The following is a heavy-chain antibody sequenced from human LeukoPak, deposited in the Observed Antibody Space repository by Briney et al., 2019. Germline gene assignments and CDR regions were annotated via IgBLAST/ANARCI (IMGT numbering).Heavy chain of an antibody. Sequence: SQTLSLTCTVSGGSISSGSYYWNWIRQPAGKGLEWIGRIYTSGSTNYNPSLKSRVTISVDTSKNQFSLKLSSVTAADTAVYYCASGLKYYDYVWGSYRHVDAFDIWGQGTMVTVSS. V-gene: IGHV4-61*02. D-gene: IGHD3-16*02. CDR2: IYTSGST. J-gene: IGHJ3*02. CDR1: GGSISSGSYY. CDR3: ASGLKYYDYVWGSYRHVDAFDI.